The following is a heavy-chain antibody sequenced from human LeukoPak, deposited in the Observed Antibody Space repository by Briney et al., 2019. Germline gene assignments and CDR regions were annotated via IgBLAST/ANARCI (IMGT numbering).Heavy chain of an antibody. CDR3: ASHGTGATLNSFDY. Sequence: GGSLRLSCTASGFTFSTYWMYWVRQGPGKGLVRVSSINSDGSITGHADSVKGRFTISRDNAKNTLYLQMNSLRAEDTAVYYCASHGTGATLNSFDYWGQGTLVTVSS. CDR1: GFTFSTYW. V-gene: IGHV3-74*01. J-gene: IGHJ4*02. CDR2: INSDGSIT. D-gene: IGHD1-1*01.